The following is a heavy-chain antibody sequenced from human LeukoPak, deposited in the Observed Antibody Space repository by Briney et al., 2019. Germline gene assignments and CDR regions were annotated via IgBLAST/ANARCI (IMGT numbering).Heavy chain of an antibody. V-gene: IGHV4-39*01. CDR3: ARFAPYDSSGAIDY. CDR2: TYYSGST. CDR1: GGSISSSSYY. Sequence: PSETLSLTCTVSGGSISSSSYYWGWIRQPPGKGLEWIGSTYYSGSTYYNPSLKSRVTISVDTSKNQFSLKLSSVTAADTAVYYCARFAPYDSSGAIDYWGQGTLVTVSS. D-gene: IGHD3-22*01. J-gene: IGHJ4*02.